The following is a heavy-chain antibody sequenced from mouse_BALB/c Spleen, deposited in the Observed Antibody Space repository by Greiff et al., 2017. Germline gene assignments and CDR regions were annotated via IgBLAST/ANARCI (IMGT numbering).Heavy chain of an antibody. CDR2: IYYSGTI. CDR1: GISITTGNYR. Sequence: EVKLQESGPGLVKPSQTVSLTCTVTGISITTGNYRWSWIRQFPGNKLEWIGYIYYSGTITYNPSLTSRTTITRDTSKNQFFLEMNSLTAEDTATYYCARDYYYAMDYWGQGTSVTVSS. CDR3: ARDYYYAMDY. V-gene: IGHV3-5*02. J-gene: IGHJ4*01.